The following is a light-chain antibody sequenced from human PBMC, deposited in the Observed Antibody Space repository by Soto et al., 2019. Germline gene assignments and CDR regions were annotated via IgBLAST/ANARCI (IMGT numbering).Light chain of an antibody. CDR2: GAS. V-gene: IGKV1-27*01. J-gene: IGKJ1*01. CDR1: QFISNS. CDR3: QQGWT. Sequence: DIQMTQSPSSLSASVGDRVTITCRASQFISNSLAWYQQKPGKPPKLLIYGASTLQLGVSSRFTGGGSGTDFTLTISSLQPDDFATYYCQQGWTFGQGTKVDIK.